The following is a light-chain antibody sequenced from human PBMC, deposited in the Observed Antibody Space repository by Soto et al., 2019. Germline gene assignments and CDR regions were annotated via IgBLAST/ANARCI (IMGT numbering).Light chain of an antibody. J-gene: IGLJ2*01. CDR2: AST. CDR1: SSNIGAGFD. Sequence: QSVLTQPPSVSGAPGQRVTISCSGNSSNIGAGFDVHWYQQLPGAAPKLLISASTNRPSGVPDRFSGSKSDTSASLAITGLQIDDEADYYCQSYDTGLTGHVLFGGGTKLTVL. CDR3: QSYDTGLTGHVL. V-gene: IGLV1-40*01.